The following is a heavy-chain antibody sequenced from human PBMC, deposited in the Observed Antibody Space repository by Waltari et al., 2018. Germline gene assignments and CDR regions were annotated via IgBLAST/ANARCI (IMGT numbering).Heavy chain of an antibody. CDR2: LDWDDTQ. CDR3: VSGSGRTFDY. J-gene: IGHJ4*02. Sequence: QITLKESGPTLVRPTQTLTLTCTFSGFSLNTHGVGVGWVRQPPGKALEWLALLDWDDTQRYGPTLKSGLTITKDTSMNQVVLTMTNMDPVDTATYYCVSGSGRTFDYWGQGILVTVSS. CDR1: GFSLNTHGVG. D-gene: IGHD3-10*01. V-gene: IGHV2-5*05.